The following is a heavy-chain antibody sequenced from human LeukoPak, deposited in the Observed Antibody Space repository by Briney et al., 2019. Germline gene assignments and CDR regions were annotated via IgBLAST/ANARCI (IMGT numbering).Heavy chain of an antibody. J-gene: IGHJ4*02. CDR2: ISSSSSYI. CDR1: GFTFSSYS. V-gene: IGHV3-21*01. Sequence: GGSLRLSCAASGFTFSSYSMNWVRQAPGKGLEWVSSISSSSSYIYYADSVKGRFTISRDNAKNSLYLQMNSLRAEDTAVYYCARTTVAGTYYFDYWGRGTLVTVSS. D-gene: IGHD6-19*01. CDR3: ARTTVAGTYYFDY.